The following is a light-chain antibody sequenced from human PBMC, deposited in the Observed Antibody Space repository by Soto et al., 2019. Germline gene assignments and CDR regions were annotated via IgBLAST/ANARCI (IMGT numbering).Light chain of an antibody. CDR2: LGS. CDR1: QILLHNNGKNY. Sequence: DIVMTQSPLSLPVTPGEPASISCRSSQILLHNNGKNYLDWYLQKPGQSPQLLIYLGSNRASGVPDRFSASGSGTDFTLKISRVEADDVGVYYCMQALQTPWTFGQGTKVDIK. J-gene: IGKJ1*01. V-gene: IGKV2-28*01. CDR3: MQALQTPWT.